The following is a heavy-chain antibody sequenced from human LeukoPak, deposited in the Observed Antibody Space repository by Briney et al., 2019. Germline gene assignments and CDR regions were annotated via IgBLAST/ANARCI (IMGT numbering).Heavy chain of an antibody. J-gene: IGHJ4*02. CDR3: ARDVGYDYVWGSYRYFDY. CDR1: GGSLSGFY. D-gene: IGHD3-16*02. CDR2: IFHTGST. V-gene: IGHV4-59*01. Sequence: PSETLSLTCAVSGGSLSGFYWSWIRQPPGKGLEWIGYIFHTGSTHYNPSLRSRVTISVDTSKNQFSLKLSAATAADTAVYYCARDVGYDYVWGSYRYFDYWGQGTLVTVSS.